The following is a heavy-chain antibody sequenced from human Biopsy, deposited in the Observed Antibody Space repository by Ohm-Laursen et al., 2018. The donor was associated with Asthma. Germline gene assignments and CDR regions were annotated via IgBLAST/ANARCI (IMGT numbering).Heavy chain of an antibody. Sequence: SEKAACKVYGYSLTDLSMHWARQAPGQGLEWMGGHDHEEGGTVNARRFQGRVTMTEDTSTDTAYMELSSLSSDDTAVYYCASDFPKDYVRYNFQFWGQGTLVTVSS. D-gene: IGHD4-17*01. J-gene: IGHJ4*02. CDR3: ASDFPKDYVRYNFQF. V-gene: IGHV1-24*01. CDR1: GYSLTDLS. CDR2: HDHEEGGT.